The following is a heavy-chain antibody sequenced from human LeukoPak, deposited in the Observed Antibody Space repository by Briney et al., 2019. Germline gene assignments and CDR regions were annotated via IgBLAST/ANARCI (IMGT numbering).Heavy chain of an antibody. J-gene: IGHJ4*02. Sequence: GGSLRLSCATSGFTFSSYAMSWVRQAPGKGLEWVSAISGSGGSTYYADSVKGRFTISRDNSKNTLYLQMNSLRAEDTAVYYCAKGEQWLVLDASIDYWGQGTLVTVSS. D-gene: IGHD6-19*01. CDR1: GFTFSSYA. CDR2: ISGSGGST. CDR3: AKGEQWLVLDASIDY. V-gene: IGHV3-23*01.